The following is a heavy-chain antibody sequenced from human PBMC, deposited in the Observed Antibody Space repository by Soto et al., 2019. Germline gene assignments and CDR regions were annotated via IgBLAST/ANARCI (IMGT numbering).Heavy chain of an antibody. J-gene: IGHJ6*02. CDR3: ARGEDAFFYYGLRV. CDR2: VSASGERT. CDR1: GFTRNTYA. V-gene: IGHV3-23*01. Sequence: ALRRYCAASGFTRNTYAMTWVRQAPGKGLGWVSAVSASGERTYYADSVRGRFTMSVDTSKSQFSLKLTSVTAADTAVYYCARGEDAFFYYGLRVWRQGITFTVTS.